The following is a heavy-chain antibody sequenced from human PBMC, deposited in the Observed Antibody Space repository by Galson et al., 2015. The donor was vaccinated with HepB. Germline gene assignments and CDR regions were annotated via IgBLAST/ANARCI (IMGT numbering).Heavy chain of an antibody. CDR3: AKDSGGLYGDYPPFY. J-gene: IGHJ4*02. Sequence: SLRLSCAASGFTFNIYAMSWVRQAPGKGLEWVSAISGSGESTYYADSVKGRFTISRDNSKNTLYLQMNSLRAEDTAVYFCAKDSGGLYGDYPPFYWGQGTLVTVSS. CDR2: ISGSGEST. CDR1: GFTFNIYA. V-gene: IGHV3-23*01. D-gene: IGHD4-17*01.